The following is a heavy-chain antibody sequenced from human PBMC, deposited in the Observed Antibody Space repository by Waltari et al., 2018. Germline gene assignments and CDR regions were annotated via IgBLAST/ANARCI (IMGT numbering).Heavy chain of an antibody. J-gene: IGHJ6*02. D-gene: IGHD2-8*02. CDR2: VNHTGST. V-gene: IGHV4-59*08. CDR3: ARHLERYWYYGMDV. Sequence: QVQLQESGPGLAKPSETLSFSCTVSGGSIIPYYWSWIRQPPGKGLEGIGYVNHTGSTRYNPSLKSRVTISLDVSRNQFSLHLSSVTAADTAVYYCARHLERYWYYGMDVWGQGATVTVSS. CDR1: GGSIIPYY.